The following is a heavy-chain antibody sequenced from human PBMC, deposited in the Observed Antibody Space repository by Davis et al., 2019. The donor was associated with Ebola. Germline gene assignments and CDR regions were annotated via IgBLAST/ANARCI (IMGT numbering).Heavy chain of an antibody. J-gene: IGHJ6*02. CDR3: AVTEVPAAMHYYYGMDV. CDR1: GYSFTSYW. D-gene: IGHD2-2*01. CDR2: IYPGDSDT. Sequence: GESLKISCKGSGYSFTSYWIGWVRQMPGKGLEWMGIIYPGDSDTRYSPSFQGQVTISADKSISTAYLQWSSLKASDTAMYYCAVTEVPAAMHYYYGMDVWGQGTTVTVSS. V-gene: IGHV5-51*01.